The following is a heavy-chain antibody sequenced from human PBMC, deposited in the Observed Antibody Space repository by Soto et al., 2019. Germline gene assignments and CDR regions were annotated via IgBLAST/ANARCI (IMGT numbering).Heavy chain of an antibody. V-gene: IGHV3-30*18. CDR1: GFTFSSYG. Sequence: QVQLVESGGGVVQPGRSLRLSCAASGFTFSSYGMHWVRQAPGKGLEWVAVISYDGSNKYYADSVKGRFTISRDNSKNTLYLQMNSLRAEDTAVYYCAKDITQNYYYYGMDVWGQGTTVTVSS. D-gene: IGHD3-10*01. CDR2: ISYDGSNK. CDR3: AKDITQNYYYYGMDV. J-gene: IGHJ6*02.